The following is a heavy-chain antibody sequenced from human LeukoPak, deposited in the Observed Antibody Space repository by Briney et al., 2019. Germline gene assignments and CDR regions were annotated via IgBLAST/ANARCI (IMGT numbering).Heavy chain of an antibody. CDR3: VRSYDWVFDY. CDR2: TFYRSKWYN. CDR1: GDSVSRHDLT. V-gene: IGHV6-1*01. J-gene: IGHJ4*02. Sequence: SQTLSLTCAISGDSVSRHDLTWDWVRQSPSRGLEWLGRTFYRSKWYNDYAVSVKSRITVSPDTSKSQFSPHLNSVTPEDTAVYYCVRSYDWVFDYWGQGTRVTVSS. D-gene: IGHD1-1*01.